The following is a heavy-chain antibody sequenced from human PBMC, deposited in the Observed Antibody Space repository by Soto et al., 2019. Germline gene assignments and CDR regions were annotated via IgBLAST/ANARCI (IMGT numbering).Heavy chain of an antibody. V-gene: IGHV3-23*01. Sequence: TGGSLRLSCAASGFTFSSYAMSWVRQAPGKGLEWVSAISGSGGSTYYADSVKGRFTISRDNSKNTLYLQMNSLRAEDTAVYYCAKTNSLFGITKGHYGMDVWGQGTTVTVSS. J-gene: IGHJ6*02. D-gene: IGHD3-10*01. CDR1: GFTFSSYA. CDR2: ISGSGGST. CDR3: AKTNSLFGITKGHYGMDV.